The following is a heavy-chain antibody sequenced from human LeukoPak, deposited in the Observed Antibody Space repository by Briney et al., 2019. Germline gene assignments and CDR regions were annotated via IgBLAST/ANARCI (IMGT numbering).Heavy chain of an antibody. CDR1: GFTFSGYW. D-gene: IGHD2-8*01. Sequence: PGGSLRLSCAASGFTFSGYWMHWVRQAPGKGLVWVSRINTDGSTTTYADSVKGRFTVSRDNAKNTLYVQINSLRAEDTAVYYCARAGVSYSTDNWGQGTLVTVSS. CDR3: ARAGVSYSTDN. J-gene: IGHJ4*02. V-gene: IGHV3-74*01. CDR2: INTDGSTT.